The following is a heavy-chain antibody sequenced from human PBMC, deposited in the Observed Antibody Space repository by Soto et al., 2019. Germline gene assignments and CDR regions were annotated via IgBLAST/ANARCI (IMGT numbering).Heavy chain of an antibody. CDR2: TRNKANSYTT. CDR3: ASSTKPYYYYGMDV. J-gene: IGHJ6*02. D-gene: IGHD1-1*01. CDR1: GFTFSDHY. Sequence: QPGGSLRLSCAASGFTFSDHYMDWVRQAPGKGLEWVGRTRNKANSYTTEYAASVKGRFTISRDDSKNSLYLQMNSLKTEDTAVYYCASSTKPYYYYGMDVWGQGTTVTVSS. V-gene: IGHV3-72*01.